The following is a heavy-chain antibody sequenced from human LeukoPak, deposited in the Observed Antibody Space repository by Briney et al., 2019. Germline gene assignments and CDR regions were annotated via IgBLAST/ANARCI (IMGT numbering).Heavy chain of an antibody. CDR3: ASRSSVAASGPG. D-gene: IGHD2-15*01. CDR2: IKFHGHET. Sequence: GGSLTLSCVASGFDFNNYDLHWVRQAPGKGLEWVAFIKFHGHETFYADSVEGRFTFSRDNSRNTVYLQMNSLRSEDTAVYYCASRSSVAASGPGWGQGTLVTVSS. CDR1: GFDFNNYD. J-gene: IGHJ4*02. V-gene: IGHV3-30*02.